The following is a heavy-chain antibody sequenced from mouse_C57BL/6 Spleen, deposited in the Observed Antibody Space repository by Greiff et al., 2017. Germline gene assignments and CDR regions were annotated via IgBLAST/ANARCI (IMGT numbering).Heavy chain of an antibody. V-gene: IGHV1-50*01. J-gene: IGHJ4*01. CDR1: GYTFTSYW. D-gene: IGHD1-1*01. CDR3: AREGVLRNYAMGY. CDR2: IDPSDSYT. Sequence: QVQLQQPGAELVKPGASVKLSCKASGYTFTSYWMQWVKQRPGQGLEWIGEIDPSDSYTNYNQKFKGKATLTVDTSSSTAYMQLSSLTSDDSAVYYCAREGVLRNYAMGYRGQGTSVTVSS.